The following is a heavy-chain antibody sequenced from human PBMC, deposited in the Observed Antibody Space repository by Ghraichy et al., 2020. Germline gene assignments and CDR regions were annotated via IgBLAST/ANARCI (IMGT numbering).Heavy chain of an antibody. V-gene: IGHV4-34*01. Sequence: SETLSLTCAVYGGSFSGYYWSWIRQPPGKGLEWIGEINHSGSTNYNPSLKSRVTISVDTSKNQFSLKLSSVTAADTAVYYCARAAHPTYYDFWSGYSTRGGNWFDPWGQGTLVTVSS. D-gene: IGHD3-3*01. CDR3: ARAAHPTYYDFWSGYSTRGGNWFDP. CDR1: GGSFSGYY. CDR2: INHSGST. J-gene: IGHJ5*02.